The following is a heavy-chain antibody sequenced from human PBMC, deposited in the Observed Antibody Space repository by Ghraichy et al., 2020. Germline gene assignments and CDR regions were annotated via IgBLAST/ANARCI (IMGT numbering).Heavy chain of an antibody. CDR3: AKVRSWTSGWYDY. J-gene: IGHJ4*02. Sequence: GSLRLSCAASGFTFSSYAMSWVRQAPGKGLEWVSTISGSGGSTYYADSVKGRFTISRDNSKNTLYLQMNSLRAEDTAVYYCAKVRSWTSGWYDYWGQGTLVTVSS. CDR1: GFTFSSYA. D-gene: IGHD6-19*01. CDR2: ISGSGGST. V-gene: IGHV3-23*01.